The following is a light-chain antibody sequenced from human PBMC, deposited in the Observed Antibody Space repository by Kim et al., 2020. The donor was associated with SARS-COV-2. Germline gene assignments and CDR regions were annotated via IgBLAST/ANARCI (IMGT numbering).Light chain of an antibody. CDR2: SSN. J-gene: IGLJ3*02. CDR1: TSNIGRFR. V-gene: IGLV1-44*01. Sequence: GQRVSISCSGGTSNIGRFRVQWYQRLPGAAPKLLVDSSNVRPSGVPDRFSGSKSGSTASLEIRGLQSEDEAEYYCEAWDDRLNGPVFGGGTKVTVL. CDR3: EAWDDRLNGPV.